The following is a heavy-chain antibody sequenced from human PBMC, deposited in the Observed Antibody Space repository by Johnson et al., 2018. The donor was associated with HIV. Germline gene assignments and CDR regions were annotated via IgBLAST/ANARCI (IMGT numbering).Heavy chain of an antibody. V-gene: IGHV3-73*01. CDR2: IRSKANSYAT. J-gene: IGHJ3*02. CDR1: GFTFSGSA. CDR3: TRRIAAAGISVAAFDI. Sequence: VQLVESGGGLVQPGGSLKLSCAASGFTFSGSAMHWVRQASGTGLEWVGRIRSKANSYATAYAASVKGRFTISRDDSKNTAYLQMNSLKTEDTAVYYCTRRIAAAGISVAAFDIWGQGTMVTVSS. D-gene: IGHD6-13*01.